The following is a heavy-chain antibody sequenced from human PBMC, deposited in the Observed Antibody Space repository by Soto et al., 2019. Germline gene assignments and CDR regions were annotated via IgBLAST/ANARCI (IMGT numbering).Heavy chain of an antibody. CDR3: AGGDIVVVVAGPDAFDI. J-gene: IGHJ3*02. Sequence: QVQLVQSGAEVKKPGASVKVSCKASGYTFTSYGISWVRQAPGQGLEWMGWISAYNGNTNYAQKLQGRVTMTTDTSTSTAYMELRSLRSDDTAVYYCAGGDIVVVVAGPDAFDIWGQGTMVTVSS. D-gene: IGHD2-15*01. CDR1: GYTFTSYG. V-gene: IGHV1-18*01. CDR2: ISAYNGNT.